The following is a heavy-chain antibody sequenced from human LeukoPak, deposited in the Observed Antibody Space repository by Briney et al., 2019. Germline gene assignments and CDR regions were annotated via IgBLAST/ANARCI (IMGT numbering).Heavy chain of an antibody. J-gene: IGHJ4*02. CDR3: GRYRSAGTEGIGIDY. D-gene: IGHD1-7*01. V-gene: IGHV4-59*01. CDR1: GDSISRYY. CDR2: IYYTGST. Sequence: PSETLSLTCTVSGDSISRYYWSWLRQPPGKGLEWIGYIYYTGSTNYNPSLKSRVTISVDTSKNQFSLKLSSVTAADTAVYHCGRYRSAGTEGIGIDYWGQGTLVTVSS.